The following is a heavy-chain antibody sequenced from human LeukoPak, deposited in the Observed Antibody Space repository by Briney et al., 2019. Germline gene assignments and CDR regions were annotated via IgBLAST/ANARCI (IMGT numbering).Heavy chain of an antibody. CDR3: ARDRGRAMGVDY. Sequence: ASVKVSCKATGYTFTGYYMHWVRQAPGQGLEWMGWINPNNGDTNYAQKFQGRVTMTRDTSISTAYMELSRLRSDDTAVYYCARDRGRAMGVDYWGQGTLVTVSS. CDR2: INPNNGDT. CDR1: GYTFTGYY. D-gene: IGHD3-16*01. J-gene: IGHJ4*02. V-gene: IGHV1-2*02.